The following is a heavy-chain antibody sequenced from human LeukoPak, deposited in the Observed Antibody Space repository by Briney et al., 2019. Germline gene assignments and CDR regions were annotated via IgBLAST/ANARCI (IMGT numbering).Heavy chain of an antibody. Sequence: GGSLRLFCAASGFTFSNHGIHWVRQSPEKGLEWVSGIDGSGSVTYYADSVKGRFTISRDNSNNIVSLQMSSLRVDDTAIYYCAKDSTWRPFDYWGQGTLVTVSS. D-gene: IGHD2-2*01. CDR1: GFTFSNHG. J-gene: IGHJ4*02. V-gene: IGHV3-23*01. CDR3: AKDSTWRPFDY. CDR2: IDGSGSVT.